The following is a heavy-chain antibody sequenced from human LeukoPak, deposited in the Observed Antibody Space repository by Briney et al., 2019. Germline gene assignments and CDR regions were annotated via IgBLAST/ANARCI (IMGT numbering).Heavy chain of an antibody. CDR2: ISYDGSNK. V-gene: IGHV3-30*01. D-gene: IGHD6-13*01. CDR1: GFTFSSYA. J-gene: IGHJ4*02. CDR3: ASADDGGIAAAGSFPDY. Sequence: GGSLRLSCAASGFTFSSYAMNWVRRAPGKGLEWVAVISYDGSNKYYADSVKGRFTISRDNSKNTLYLQMNSLRAEDTAVYYCASADDGGIAAAGSFPDYWGQGTLVTVSS.